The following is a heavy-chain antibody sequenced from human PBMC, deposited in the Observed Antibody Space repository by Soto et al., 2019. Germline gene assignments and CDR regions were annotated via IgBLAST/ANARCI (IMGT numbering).Heavy chain of an antibody. J-gene: IGHJ2*01. V-gene: IGHV3-23*01. CDR3: ARKSTVNPTLQYWYFDL. D-gene: IGHD4-4*01. Sequence: VQLSESGGGQAQPGGSLRLSCAASGVTFSSYAMSWVRQAPGRGLEWVATVSGAGDYTYYADSVKGRFAISRDNSKTTAYLQMNSLRADDSAVYYCARKSTVNPTLQYWYFDLWGRGSLVTVSS. CDR2: VSGAGDYT. CDR1: GVTFSSYA.